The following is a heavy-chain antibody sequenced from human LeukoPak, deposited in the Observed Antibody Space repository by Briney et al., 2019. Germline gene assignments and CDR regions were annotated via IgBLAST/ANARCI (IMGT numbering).Heavy chain of an antibody. CDR1: GFTFSIYA. J-gene: IGHJ4*02. D-gene: IGHD3-9*01. CDR2: INSKGAST. CDR3: VKVYYDILTGYYNLDY. V-gene: IGHV3-64D*06. Sequence: GGSVTLSCSASGFTFSIYAMQWARHAPGKGREYVSVINSKGASTYYADFVNCRFTISRDKSKNTLYLQMSSMRAYDTAVYYCVKVYYDILTGYYNLDYWGQGTLVTVSS.